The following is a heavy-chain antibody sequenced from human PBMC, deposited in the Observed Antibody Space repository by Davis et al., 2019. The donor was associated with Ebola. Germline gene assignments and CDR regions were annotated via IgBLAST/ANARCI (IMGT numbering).Heavy chain of an antibody. V-gene: IGHV3-23*01. CDR2: ISGSGGNT. Sequence: RGSLRLSCGTSGFTFNSYGMNWVRQAPGKGLEWVSYISGSGGNTYYADSVKGRFTISRDNSKSTLYLQMNSLRVEDTAVYYCAKGNRVTYQYDSGDDYWGQGTLVTVSS. D-gene: IGHD3-22*01. J-gene: IGHJ4*02. CDR3: AKGNRVTYQYDSGDDY. CDR1: GFTFNSYG.